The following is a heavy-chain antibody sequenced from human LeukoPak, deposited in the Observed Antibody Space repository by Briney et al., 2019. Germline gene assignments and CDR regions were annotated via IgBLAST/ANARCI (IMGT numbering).Heavy chain of an antibody. Sequence: GRSLRLSCAASGFTFDDYAMHWVRQAPGKGLEWVSGISWNSGVIGYADSVKGRFTISRDNTKNSLYLQMNSLRADDTALYYCAKGKKMTVAGLFDYWGQGTLVTVSS. CDR3: AKGKKMTVAGLFDY. CDR2: ISWNSGVI. V-gene: IGHV3-9*01. CDR1: GFTFDDYA. D-gene: IGHD6-19*01. J-gene: IGHJ4*02.